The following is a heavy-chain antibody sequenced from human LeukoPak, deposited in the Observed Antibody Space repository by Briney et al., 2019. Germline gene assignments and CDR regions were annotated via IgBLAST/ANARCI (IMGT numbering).Heavy chain of an antibody. CDR3: ARDLVTVTKGFDI. Sequence: SETLSLTCAVSDDSFSSHYWTWIRRPPGKGLEWIGYISYIGSTNYNPSLKSRVTISIDTSKNQFSLRLTSVTAADTAVYYCARDLVTVTKGFDIWGQGTMVSVSS. CDR2: ISYIGST. CDR1: DDSFSSHY. J-gene: IGHJ3*02. D-gene: IGHD4-17*01. V-gene: IGHV4-59*11.